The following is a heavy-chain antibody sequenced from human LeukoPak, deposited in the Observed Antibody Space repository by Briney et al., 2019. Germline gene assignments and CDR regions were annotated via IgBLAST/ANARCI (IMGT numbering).Heavy chain of an antibody. CDR1: GGTFSSYA. Sequence: SVKVSSKASGGTFSSYAISWVRQAPGQGLEWMGGIIPIFGTANYAQKFQGRVTITADESTSTAYMELSSLRSEDTAVYYCARITSGYYYGSGAYYFDYWGQGTLVTVSS. D-gene: IGHD3-10*01. CDR2: IIPIFGTA. CDR3: ARITSGYYYGSGAYYFDY. J-gene: IGHJ4*02. V-gene: IGHV1-69*13.